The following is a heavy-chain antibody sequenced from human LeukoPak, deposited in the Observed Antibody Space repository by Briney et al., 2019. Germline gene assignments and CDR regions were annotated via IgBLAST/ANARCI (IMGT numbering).Heavy chain of an antibody. CDR3: ARELYSSSWYDY. J-gene: IGHJ4*02. CDR2: ISSSSSYI. Sequence: GGSLRLSCAASGFTFSSYSMTWVRQAPGKGLEWVSSISSSSSYIYYADSVKGRFTISRDNAKNSLYLQMNSLRAEDTAVYYCARELYSSSWYDYWGQGTLVTVSS. V-gene: IGHV3-21*01. CDR1: GFTFSSYS. D-gene: IGHD6-13*01.